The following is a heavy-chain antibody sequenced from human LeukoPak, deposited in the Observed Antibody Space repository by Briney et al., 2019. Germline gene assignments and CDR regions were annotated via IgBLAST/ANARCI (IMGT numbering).Heavy chain of an antibody. CDR3: ARVVTTVTTNHFDY. CDR1: GYTFTSYG. Sequence: ASVKVSCKASGYTFTSYGISWVRQAPGQGLEWMGWISAYNGNTNYAQKLQGRVTMTTDTSTSTAYMELRSLRSDDTAVYYCARVVTTVTTNHFDYWGQGTLVTVSS. D-gene: IGHD4-17*01. V-gene: IGHV1-18*01. J-gene: IGHJ4*02. CDR2: ISAYNGNT.